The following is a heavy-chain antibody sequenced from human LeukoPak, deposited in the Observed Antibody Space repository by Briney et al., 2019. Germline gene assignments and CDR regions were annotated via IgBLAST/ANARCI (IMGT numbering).Heavy chain of an antibody. J-gene: IGHJ3*02. CDR3: ATGVLSVVVTAREAFDI. V-gene: IGHV1-24*01. D-gene: IGHD2-21*02. CDR1: GYTLTELS. Sequence: GASVKVSCKVSGYTLTELSMHWVRQAPGKGLEWMGGFDPEDGETIYAQKFQGRVTMTEDTSTDTAYMELSSLRSEDTAVYYCATGVLSVVVTAREAFDIWGQGTMVTVSS. CDR2: FDPEDGET.